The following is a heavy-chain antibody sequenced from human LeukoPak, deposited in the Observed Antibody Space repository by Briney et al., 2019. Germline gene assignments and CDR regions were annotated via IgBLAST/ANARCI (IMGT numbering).Heavy chain of an antibody. V-gene: IGHV4-39*07. CDR2: IYYSGST. CDR1: GGSISSSSYY. Sequence: SETLSLTCTVSGGSISSSSYYWGWIRRSPGKGLEWIGSIYYSGSTYNPSLKSRVTISVDTSKNQFSLKLSSVTAADTAVYYCARARNYDSSGYLGYWGQGTLVTVSS. CDR3: ARARNYDSSGYLGY. D-gene: IGHD3-22*01. J-gene: IGHJ4*02.